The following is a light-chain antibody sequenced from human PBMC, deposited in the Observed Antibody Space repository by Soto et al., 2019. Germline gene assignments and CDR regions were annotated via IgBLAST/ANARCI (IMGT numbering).Light chain of an antibody. V-gene: IGKV3-20*01. CDR3: QQYGSSPPYT. J-gene: IGKJ2*01. Sequence: EIVLTQSPGTLSLSPRERATLSCSASQSVSGSYLAWYQQKPGQAPRLLIYGASNRATGIPDRFSGSGSGTAFTLTISRLEPEDFAVEYCQQYGSSPPYTVGQGPELEIK. CDR1: QSVSGSY. CDR2: GAS.